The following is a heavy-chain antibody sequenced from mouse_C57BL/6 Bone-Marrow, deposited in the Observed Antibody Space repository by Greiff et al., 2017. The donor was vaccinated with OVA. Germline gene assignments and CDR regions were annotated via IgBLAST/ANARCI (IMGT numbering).Heavy chain of an antibody. D-gene: IGHD1-1*01. Sequence: EVKVVESGGGLVQSGRSLRLSCATSGFTFSDFYMEWVRQAPGKGLEWIAASRNKANDYTTEYSASVKGRFIVSRDTSQSILYLQMNALRAEDTAIYYCARDGDYGSSYGYAMDYWGQGTSVTVSS. CDR2: SRNKANDYTT. V-gene: IGHV7-1*01. CDR1: GFTFSDFY. CDR3: ARDGDYGSSYGYAMDY. J-gene: IGHJ4*01.